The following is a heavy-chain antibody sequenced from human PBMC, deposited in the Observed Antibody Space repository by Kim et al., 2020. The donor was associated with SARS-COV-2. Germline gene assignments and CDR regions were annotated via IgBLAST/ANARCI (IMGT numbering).Heavy chain of an antibody. CDR1: GYTFTSYY. CDR2: INPSGGST. CDR3: AREGEEYEYPGSFDY. J-gene: IGHJ4*02. D-gene: IGHD3-10*01. Sequence: ASVMVSCKASGYTFTSYYMHWVRQAPGQGLEWMGIINPSGGSTSYAQKFQGRVTMTRDTSTSTVYMELSSLRSEDTAVYYCAREGEEYEYPGSFDYWGQGTLVTVSS. V-gene: IGHV1-46*01.